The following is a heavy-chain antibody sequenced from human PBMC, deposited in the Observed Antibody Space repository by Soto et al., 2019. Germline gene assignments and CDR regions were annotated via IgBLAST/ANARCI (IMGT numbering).Heavy chain of an antibody. CDR2: INPNSGST. CDR3: VRGLGSGNS. CDR1: GYTLTNFY. D-gene: IGHD6-25*01. J-gene: IGHJ4*02. Sequence: QVELVQSGAEVKKPGASVKVSCKASGYTLTNFYIHWVRQAPGEGLEWMGIINPNSGSTNYSHNSQSRVTITRDTSTRTVDMDLSSLRSEGAAVYYCVRGLGSGNSWGRGPLVTVPP. V-gene: IGHV1-46*03.